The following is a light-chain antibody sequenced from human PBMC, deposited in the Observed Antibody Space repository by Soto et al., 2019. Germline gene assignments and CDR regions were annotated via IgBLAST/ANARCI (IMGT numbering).Light chain of an antibody. CDR1: SSDVGGYNY. CDR3: CSYAGSYTLWV. V-gene: IGLV2-11*01. J-gene: IGLJ3*02. Sequence: QSVLTQPRSVSGSPGQSVTISCTGTSSDVGGYNYVSWYQQHPGKAPKLMIYDVSKRPSGVPDRFSGSKSGNTASLTISGLQAEDEADYYCCSYAGSYTLWVFGGWTKLTVL. CDR2: DVS.